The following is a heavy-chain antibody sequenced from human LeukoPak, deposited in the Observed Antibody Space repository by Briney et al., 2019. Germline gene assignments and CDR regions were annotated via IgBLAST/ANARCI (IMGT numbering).Heavy chain of an antibody. D-gene: IGHD3-10*01. Sequence: GGSLRLSCAASGFIFDNAWMNWVRQAPGKGLEWVGRIKSETESGTIDYAAPVKGRFTISRDDSKTTLYLHMNSLKTEDTAIYYCATDRTLWVGEHNAFNIWGQGTMVTVSS. V-gene: IGHV3-15*01. CDR3: ATDRTLWVGEHNAFNI. CDR2: IKSETESGTI. J-gene: IGHJ3*02. CDR1: GFIFDNAW.